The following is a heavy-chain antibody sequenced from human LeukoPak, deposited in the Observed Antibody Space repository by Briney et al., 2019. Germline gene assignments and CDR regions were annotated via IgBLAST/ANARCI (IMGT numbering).Heavy chain of an antibody. CDR3: ARGWYDAYFDY. CDR1: GFTFSSYA. V-gene: IGHV3-30*04. D-gene: IGHD3-16*01. Sequence: GGSLRLSCAASGFTFSSYAMHWVRQAPGKGLEWVAVISYDGSNKYYADSVKGRSTISRDNSKNTLYLQMNSLRAADTAVYYCARGWYDAYFDYWGQGTLVTVSS. CDR2: ISYDGSNK. J-gene: IGHJ4*02.